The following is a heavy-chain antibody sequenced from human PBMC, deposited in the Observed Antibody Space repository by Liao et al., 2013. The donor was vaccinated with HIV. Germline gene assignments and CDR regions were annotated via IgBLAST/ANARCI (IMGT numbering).Heavy chain of an antibody. D-gene: IGHD3-22*01. V-gene: IGHV4-4*07. J-gene: IGHJ4*02. CDR2: IHATGST. CDR3: ATQWGSGYDPFDD. CDR1: GGSINTYY. Sequence: QVQLQESGPGLVKPSETLSLTCTVSGGSINTYYWSWIRQPAGKGLEWIGRIHATGSTNSNPSLQSRVTISVDRSKNQFSLKLSSVTAADTAVYYCATQWGSGYDPFDDWGQGTLVTVSS.